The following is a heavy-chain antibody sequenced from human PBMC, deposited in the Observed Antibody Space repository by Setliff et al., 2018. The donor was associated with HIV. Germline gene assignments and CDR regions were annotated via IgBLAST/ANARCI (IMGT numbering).Heavy chain of an antibody. CDR3: ARQFSNSFDS. D-gene: IGHD7-27*01. CDR2: IYYSGST. CDR1: GGSISSYY. Sequence: LSLTCTVSGGSISSYYWSWIRQPPGKGLEWIGYIYYSGSTNYNPSLKSRVTISVDTSKNQFSLKLSSVTAADTAFYYCARQFSNSFDSWGQGTLVTVSS. J-gene: IGHJ4*02. V-gene: IGHV4-59*01.